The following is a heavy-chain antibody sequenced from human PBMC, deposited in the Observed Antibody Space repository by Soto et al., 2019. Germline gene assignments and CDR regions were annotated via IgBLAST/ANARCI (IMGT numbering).Heavy chain of an antibody. CDR3: AREDTVNTSHHKINYFDY. V-gene: IGHV3-21*01. J-gene: IGHJ4*02. D-gene: IGHD4-17*01. CDR2: ISSSSSYI. Sequence: GGSLRLSCAASGFTFSSYSMNWVRQAPGKGLEWVSSISSSSSYIYYADSVKGRFTISRDNAKNSLYLQMNSLRAEDTAVYYCAREDTVNTSHHKINYFDYWGQGTLVTVSS. CDR1: GFTFSSYS.